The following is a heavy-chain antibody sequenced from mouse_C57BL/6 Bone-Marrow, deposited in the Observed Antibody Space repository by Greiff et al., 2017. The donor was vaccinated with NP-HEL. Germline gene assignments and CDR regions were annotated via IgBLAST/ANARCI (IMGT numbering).Heavy chain of an antibody. J-gene: IGHJ4*01. CDR3: ARKAYGNYHYAMDY. V-gene: IGHV1-64*01. CDR1: GYTFTSYW. D-gene: IGHD2-1*01. Sequence: QVQLKQSGAELVKPGASVKLSCKASGYTFTSYWMHWVKQRPGQGLEWIGMIHPNSGSTNYNEKFKSKATLTVDKSSSTAYMQLSSLTSEDSAVYYCARKAYGNYHYAMDYWGQGTSVTVSS. CDR2: IHPNSGST.